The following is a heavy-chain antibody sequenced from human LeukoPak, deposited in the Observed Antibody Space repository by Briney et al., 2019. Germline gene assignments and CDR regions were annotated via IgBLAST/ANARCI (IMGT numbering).Heavy chain of an antibody. CDR3: AKDRVAAAAPFTWFDP. D-gene: IGHD6-13*01. V-gene: IGHV3-23*01. CDR2: ISGSGGST. CDR1: GFTFSSYA. J-gene: IGHJ5*02. Sequence: PGGSLRLSCAASGFTFSSYAMSWVRQAPGKGLEWVSFISGSGGSTNYADTVKGRFTMSRDNSKYTLYLQMNSLTAEDTAVYYCAKDRVAAAAPFTWFDPWGQGTLVTVST.